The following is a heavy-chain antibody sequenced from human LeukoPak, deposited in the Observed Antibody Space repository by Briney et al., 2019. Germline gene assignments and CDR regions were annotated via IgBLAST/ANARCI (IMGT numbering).Heavy chain of an antibody. CDR2: IYYSGST. CDR1: GGSISSSTYY. J-gene: IGHJ4*02. V-gene: IGHV4-61*05. D-gene: IGHD3-10*01. CDR3: ARTAASYYYGSGSPLYYFDY. Sequence: SETLSLTCTVSGGSISSSTYYWGWIRQPPGKGLEWIGYIYYSGSTNYNPSLKSRVTISVDTSKNQFSLKLSSVTAADTAVYYCARTAASYYYGSGSPLYYFDYWGQGTLVTVSS.